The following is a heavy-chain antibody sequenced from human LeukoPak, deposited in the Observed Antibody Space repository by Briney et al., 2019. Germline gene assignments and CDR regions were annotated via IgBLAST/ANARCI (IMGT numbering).Heavy chain of an antibody. CDR3: ARDPDSSADDY. D-gene: IGHD3-22*01. J-gene: IGHJ4*02. CDR2: IVPFLNIT. Sequence: SVKVPCKASGGTFSMYAISWVRQAPGQGLEWMGRIVPFLNITNYAQKFQGRLTITADKVTRTAYMELSSLRSEDTAVYFCARDPDSSADDYWGQGTLVTVSS. V-gene: IGHV1-69*04. CDR1: GGTFSMYA.